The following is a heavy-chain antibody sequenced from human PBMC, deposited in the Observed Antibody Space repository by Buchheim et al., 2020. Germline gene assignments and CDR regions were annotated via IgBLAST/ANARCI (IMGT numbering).Heavy chain of an antibody. CDR1: GFTFSSYA. V-gene: IGHV3-30-3*01. D-gene: IGHD3-22*01. J-gene: IGHJ4*02. CDR2: ISYDGSNK. CDR3: ARDQAYYDSSGYSY. Sequence: QVQLVESGGGVVQPGRSLRLSCAASGFTFSSYAMHWVRQAPGKGLEWVAVISYDGSNKYYADSVKGRFTISRDNSKNTLYLQMNSLRAEGTAVYYCARDQAYYDSSGYSYWGQGTL.